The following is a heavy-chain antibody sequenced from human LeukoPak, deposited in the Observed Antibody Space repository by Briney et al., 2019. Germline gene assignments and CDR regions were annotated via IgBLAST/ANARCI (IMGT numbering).Heavy chain of an antibody. CDR1: GGSITNGSYY. D-gene: IGHD6-13*01. Sequence: SETLSLTCTVSGGSITNGSYYWSWIRQPAGKGLEWIGRIYSSGSTNYNPSLKSRVTVSGDTSNNQFSLKLSSVTAADTAVYYCARVGSSWSYNWFDPWGQGTLVTVYS. V-gene: IGHV4-61*02. CDR3: ARVGSSWSYNWFDP. J-gene: IGHJ5*02. CDR2: IYSSGST.